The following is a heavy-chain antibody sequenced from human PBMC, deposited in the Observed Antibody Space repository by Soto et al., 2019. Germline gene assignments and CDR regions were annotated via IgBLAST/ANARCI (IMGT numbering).Heavy chain of an antibody. D-gene: IGHD3-10*02. CDR3: ASVRGGYYYAMDV. J-gene: IGHJ6*02. Sequence: QVQLQESGPGLVKPSGTLSLTCAVSGGSISSSNWWSWVRQPPGKGLEWIGEIYHSGSTNYNPSLKGRVTLSVDKSKNQFSLKLSSVTAAATAVYYCASVRGGYYYAMDVWGQGTTVTVSS. V-gene: IGHV4-4*02. CDR1: GGSISSSNW. CDR2: IYHSGST.